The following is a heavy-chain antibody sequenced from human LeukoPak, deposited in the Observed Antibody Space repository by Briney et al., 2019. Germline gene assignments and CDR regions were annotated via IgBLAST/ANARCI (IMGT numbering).Heavy chain of an antibody. CDR1: GFTFSSYG. CDR3: ARDMMMRFGELSFNFDY. V-gene: IGHV3-33*01. J-gene: IGHJ4*02. Sequence: GGSLRLSCAASGFTFSSYGMHWVRQAPGKGPEWVAVIWYDGSNKYYADSVKGRFTISRDNSKNTLYLQMNSLRAEDTAVYYCARDMMMRFGELSFNFDYWGQGTLVTVSS. D-gene: IGHD3-10*01. CDR2: IWYDGSNK.